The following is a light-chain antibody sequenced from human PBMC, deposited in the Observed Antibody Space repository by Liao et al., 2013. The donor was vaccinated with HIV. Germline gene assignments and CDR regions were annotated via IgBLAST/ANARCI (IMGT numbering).Light chain of an antibody. J-gene: IGLJ1*01. Sequence: SYDLIQPPSVSVSPGQTATISCSGDKLGDKYASWYQQKPRQAPVLVMYKDTKRPSGIPERFSGSNSGNTATLTISGTQATDEADYYCLAYDSITSYVFGSGTKVTVL. CDR2: KDT. V-gene: IGLV3-1*01. CDR3: LAYDSITSYV. CDR1: KLGDKY.